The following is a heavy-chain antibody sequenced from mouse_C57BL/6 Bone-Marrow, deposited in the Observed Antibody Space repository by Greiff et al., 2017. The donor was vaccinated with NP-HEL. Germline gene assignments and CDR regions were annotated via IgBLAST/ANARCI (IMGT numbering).Heavy chain of an antibody. V-gene: IGHV1-81*01. CDR1: GYTFTSYG. Sequence: VQLQQSGAELARPGASVKLSCKASGYTFTSYGISWVKQRTGQGLEWIGEIYPRSGNTYYNEKFKGKATLTADKSSSTAYMELCSLTSEDSAVYFCAREGIYYDYAWFAYWGQGTLVTVSA. D-gene: IGHD2-4*01. CDR2: IYPRSGNT. J-gene: IGHJ3*01. CDR3: AREGIYYDYAWFAY.